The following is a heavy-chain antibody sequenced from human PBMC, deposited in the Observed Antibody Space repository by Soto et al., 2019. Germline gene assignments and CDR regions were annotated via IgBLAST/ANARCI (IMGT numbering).Heavy chain of an antibody. CDR2: INSDGSST. Sequence: GGSLRLSCAASGFTFSSYWMHWVRQAPGKGLVWVSRINSDGSSTSYADSVKGRFTISRDNAKNTLYLQMNSLRAEDTDVYYCARTNNDFWSGYYIDDWGQGTMVTVSS. D-gene: IGHD3-3*01. CDR3: ARTNNDFWSGYYIDD. V-gene: IGHV3-74*01. CDR1: GFTFSSYW. J-gene: IGHJ4*02.